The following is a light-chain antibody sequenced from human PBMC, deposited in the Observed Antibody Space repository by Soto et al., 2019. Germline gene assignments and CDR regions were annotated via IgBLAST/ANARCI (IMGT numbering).Light chain of an antibody. Sequence: QPVLTQSPSASASLGASVKLTCTLSSGHSSYAIAWHQQQPEKGPRFLMKLSSDGSHTKGDGIPYRFSGSSSGAERYLTISSLQSEDEADYYCQTWGTGIQVFGGGTKLTVL. V-gene: IGLV4-69*01. CDR3: QTWGTGIQV. J-gene: IGLJ2*01. CDR1: SGHSSYA. CDR2: LSSDGSH.